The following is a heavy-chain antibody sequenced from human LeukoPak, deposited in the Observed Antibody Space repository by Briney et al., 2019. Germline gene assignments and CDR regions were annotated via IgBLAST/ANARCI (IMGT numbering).Heavy chain of an antibody. D-gene: IGHD6-13*01. J-gene: IGHJ4*02. V-gene: IGHV1-8*03. CDR1: GYTFTGYY. Sequence: ASVKVSCKASGYTFTGYYMHWVRQATGQGLEWMGWMNPNSGNTGYAQKFQGRVTITRNTSISTAYMELSSLRSEDTAVYYCARYSSSSGYWGQGTLVTVSS. CDR3: ARYSSSSGY. CDR2: MNPNSGNT.